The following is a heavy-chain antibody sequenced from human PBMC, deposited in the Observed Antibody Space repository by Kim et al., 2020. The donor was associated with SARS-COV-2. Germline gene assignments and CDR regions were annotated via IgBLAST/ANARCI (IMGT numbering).Heavy chain of an antibody. V-gene: IGHV3-30*04. CDR2: ISTDGRHT. D-gene: IGHD3-10*01. CDR1: GFTFNTHA. Sequence: GGSLRLSCAASGFTFNTHAMHWVRQAPGKGLEWVAAISTDGRHTYHADSVKGRFTISRDNSKNTLYLQMNSLRTEDTAVYYCPRGRAISGLWFFVSWGQGALVPVSS. CDR3: PRGRAISGLWFFVS. J-gene: IGHJ4*02.